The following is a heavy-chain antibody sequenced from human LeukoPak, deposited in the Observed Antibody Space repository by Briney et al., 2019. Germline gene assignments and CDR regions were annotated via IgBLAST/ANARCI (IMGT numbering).Heavy chain of an antibody. V-gene: IGHV3-53*01. J-gene: IGHJ4*02. Sequence: TGGSLRLSCAASGFTVSNTYKSWVRQAPGKGLEWVSVIYAAGSTYHAVSVKGRFTISRDNSKNTLYLQMNSLRTEDTAVYYCARDGSTGWHYFEYWGQGTLVTVSS. CDR1: GFTVSNTY. D-gene: IGHD6-19*01. CDR2: IYAAGST. CDR3: ARDGSTGWHYFEY.